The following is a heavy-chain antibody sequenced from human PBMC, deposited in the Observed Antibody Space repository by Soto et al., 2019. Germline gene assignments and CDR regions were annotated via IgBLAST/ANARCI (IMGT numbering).Heavy chain of an antibody. CDR2: VYHTGST. Sequence: SEPLSLRGSVSVGSISSCGSYWTGIRLPPGKGLEWIGYVYHTGSTNYNPSLKGRVTISIDTSKNQFSLKLSAVTAAETAVYYCARRTDTPNWLDPWGQGTLVTVSS. J-gene: IGHJ5*02. D-gene: IGHD1-1*01. CDR3: ARRTDTPNWLDP. V-gene: IGHV4-61*08. CDR1: VGSISSCGSY.